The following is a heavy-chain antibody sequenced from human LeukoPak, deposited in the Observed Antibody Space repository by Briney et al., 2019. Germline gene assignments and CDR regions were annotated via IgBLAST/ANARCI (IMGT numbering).Heavy chain of an antibody. V-gene: IGHV1-2*02. CDR1: GYTFTGYY. Sequence: ASVTVSCKASGYTFTGYYMHWVRQAPGQGLEWMGWINPNSGGTNYAQKFQGRVTMTRDTSISTAYMELSRLRSDDTAVYYCARERPIAARTFDYWGQGTLVTVSS. D-gene: IGHD6-6*01. J-gene: IGHJ4*02. CDR3: ARERPIAARTFDY. CDR2: INPNSGGT.